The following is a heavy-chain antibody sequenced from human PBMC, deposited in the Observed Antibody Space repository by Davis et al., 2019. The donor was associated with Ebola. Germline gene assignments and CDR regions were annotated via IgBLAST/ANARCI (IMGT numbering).Heavy chain of an antibody. CDR2: ISAYNGNT. CDR3: ARDHYYDSSGYLYYYYGMDV. CDR1: GGTFSSYA. Sequence: ASVKVSCKASGGTFSSYAISWVRQAPGQGLEWMGWISAYNGNTNYAQKLQGRVTMTTDTSTSTAYMELRSLRSDDTAVYYCARDHYYDSSGYLYYYYGMDVWGQGTTVTVSS. V-gene: IGHV1-18*01. J-gene: IGHJ6*02. D-gene: IGHD3-22*01.